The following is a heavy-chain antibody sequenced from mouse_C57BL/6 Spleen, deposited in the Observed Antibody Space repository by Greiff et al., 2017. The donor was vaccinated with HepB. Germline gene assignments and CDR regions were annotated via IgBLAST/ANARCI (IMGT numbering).Heavy chain of an antibody. V-gene: IGHV5-9*01. CDR3: ARQGYYGSSYAYFDY. CDR1: GFTFSSYT. D-gene: IGHD1-1*01. CDR2: ISGGGGNT. Sequence: DVKLVESGGGLVKPGGSLKLSCAASGFTFSSYTMSWVRQTPEKRLEWVATISGGGGNTYYPDSVKGRFTISRDNAKNTLYLQMSSLRSEDTALYYCARQGYYGSSYAYFDYWGQGTTLTVSS. J-gene: IGHJ2*01.